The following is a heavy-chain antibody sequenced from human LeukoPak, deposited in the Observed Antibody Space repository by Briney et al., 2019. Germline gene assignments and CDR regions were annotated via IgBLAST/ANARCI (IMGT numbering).Heavy chain of an antibody. D-gene: IGHD3-22*01. CDR1: GFTFSDYG. V-gene: IGHV3-23*01. CDR2: ISGSGQSI. J-gene: IGHJ4*02. CDR3: AKDFYDSSGYGDY. Sequence: GGSLGLSCAGSGFTFSDYGMNWVRQAPGKGLEWVSVISGSGQSIHYADSVKGRFTISRDNSKNTLYLQMNSLRAEDTAVYYCAKDFYDSSGYGDYWGQGTLVTVSS.